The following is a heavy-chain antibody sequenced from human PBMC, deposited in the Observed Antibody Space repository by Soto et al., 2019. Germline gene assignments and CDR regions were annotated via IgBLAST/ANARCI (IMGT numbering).Heavy chain of an antibody. D-gene: IGHD2-15*01. J-gene: IGHJ4*02. CDR1: GYTFTSYG. CDR2: ISAYNGNT. CDR3: ARDLGYCRGGSCSVNDY. V-gene: IGHV1-18*04. Sequence: ASVKVSCKASGYTFTSYGISWVRQAPGQGLEWMGWISAYNGNTNYAQKLQGRVTMTTDTSTSTAYMELRSLRSDDTAVYYCARDLGYCRGGSCSVNDYWGXGXLVTVXS.